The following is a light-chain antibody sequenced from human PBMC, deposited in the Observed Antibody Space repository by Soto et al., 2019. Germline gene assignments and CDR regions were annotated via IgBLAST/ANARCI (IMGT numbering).Light chain of an antibody. J-gene: IGLJ2*01. V-gene: IGLV1-40*01. CDR3: QSYDRSLSGFVV. CDR1: RSNIGAGYD. CDR2: RNI. Sequence: QSVLTQSPSVSGAPGQRVTISCSGSRSNIGAGYDVHWYQQLPGTAPKLLIYRNINRPSGVPERFSGSKSGTSASLAISGLQAEDEGEYYCQSYDRSLSGFVVFGGGTQLTVL.